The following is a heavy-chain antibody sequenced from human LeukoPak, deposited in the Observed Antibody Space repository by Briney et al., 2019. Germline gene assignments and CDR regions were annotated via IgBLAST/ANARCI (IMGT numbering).Heavy chain of an antibody. CDR3: ARGFYDSRGYSAPFDY. Sequence: SETLSLTCSVSGGSVSSNYWSWIRQPPGKGQEWIAYIHNSGSTNYNPSLKSRVAISLDMSKNEVSLKLRSVTGADTAVYYCARGFYDSRGYSAPFDYWGQGTLVTVSS. CDR1: GGSVSSNY. J-gene: IGHJ4*02. CDR2: IHNSGST. V-gene: IGHV4-59*02. D-gene: IGHD3-22*01.